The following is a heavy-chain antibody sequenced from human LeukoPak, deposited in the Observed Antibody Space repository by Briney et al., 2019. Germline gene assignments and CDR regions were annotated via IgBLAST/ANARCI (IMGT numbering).Heavy chain of an antibody. D-gene: IGHD6-13*01. J-gene: IGHJ4*02. CDR3: ASRAAGLAAAGTFDY. CDR1: DDSISDYY. V-gene: IGHV4-59*12. CDR2: IHNSGTS. Sequence: SETLSLTCTVSDDSISDYYRGWIRQPPGKGLEWIGYIHNSGTSTYNLSLKSRVTISADTSKNQFSLKLSSVTAADTAVYYCASRAAGLAAAGTFDYWGQGTLVTVSS.